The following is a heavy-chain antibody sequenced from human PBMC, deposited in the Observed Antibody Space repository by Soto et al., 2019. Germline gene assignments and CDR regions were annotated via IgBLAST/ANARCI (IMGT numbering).Heavy chain of an antibody. D-gene: IGHD2-21*02. V-gene: IGHV1-69*02. CDR1: GGTFSSYT. Sequence: QVQLVQSGAEVKKPGSSVKVSCKASGGTFSSYTISWVRQAPGQGLEWMGRIIPILGIANYAQKFQGRVTIXAXISTSTAYMELSSLRSEDTAVYYCARGEMTDNWFDPWGQGTLVTVSS. CDR2: IIPILGIA. CDR3: ARGEMTDNWFDP. J-gene: IGHJ5*02.